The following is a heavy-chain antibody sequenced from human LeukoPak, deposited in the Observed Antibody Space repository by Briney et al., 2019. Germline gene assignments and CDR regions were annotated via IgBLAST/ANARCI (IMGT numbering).Heavy chain of an antibody. CDR2: ICHSGST. Sequence: PSETXSLTCAVSGGSISSSNWGRWVRQPPGEGLEWIGEICHSGSTKYNPSLKSRVTISVDTSKNQFSLQLSSVTAADTAVYYCARQVSGYSYGPDYWGQGTLVTVSS. J-gene: IGHJ4*02. D-gene: IGHD5-18*01. V-gene: IGHV4-4*02. CDR1: GGSISSSNW. CDR3: ARQVSGYSYGPDY.